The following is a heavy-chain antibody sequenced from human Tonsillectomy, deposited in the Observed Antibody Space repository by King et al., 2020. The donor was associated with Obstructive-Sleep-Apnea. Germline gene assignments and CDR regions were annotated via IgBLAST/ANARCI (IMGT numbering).Heavy chain of an antibody. J-gene: IGHJ6*02. CDR2: ISWNSGSI. CDR1: GFTFDDYA. V-gene: IGHV3-9*01. Sequence: VQLVESGGGLVQPGRSLRLSCAASGFTFDDYAMHWVRLAPGKGLEWVSGISWNSGSIGYADSVKGRFTISRDNAKNSLYLQMNSLRAEDTALYYCAKDKRTSGSLYVDGVDVWGQGTTVTVSS. CDR3: AKDKRTSGSLYVDGVDV. D-gene: IGHD3-10*01.